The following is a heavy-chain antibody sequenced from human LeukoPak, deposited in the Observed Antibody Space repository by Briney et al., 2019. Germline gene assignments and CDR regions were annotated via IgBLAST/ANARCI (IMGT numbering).Heavy chain of an antibody. CDR2: IYHSGST. Sequence: PSGTLSLTCTVSGGSISSSNWWSWVRQPPGKGLEWIGEIYHSGSTNYNPSLKSRVTISVDKSKNQFSLKLSSVTAADTAVYYCASSIRYSGYEADYWGQGTLVTVSS. J-gene: IGHJ4*02. CDR3: ASSIRYSGYEADY. V-gene: IGHV4-4*02. CDR1: GGSISSSNW. D-gene: IGHD5-12*01.